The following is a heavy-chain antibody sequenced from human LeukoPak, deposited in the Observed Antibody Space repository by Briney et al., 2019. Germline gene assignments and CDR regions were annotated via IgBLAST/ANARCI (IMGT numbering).Heavy chain of an antibody. V-gene: IGHV4-39*01. CDR3: ARQELVVPFDY. CDR2: IYYSGST. Sequence: PSETLSLTCTVSVGSISSSSYYWGWIRQPPGKGLEWIGSIYYSGSTYYNPSLKSRVTISVDTSKNQFSLKLSSVTAADTAVYYCARQELVVPFDYWGQGTLVTVSS. J-gene: IGHJ4*02. CDR1: VGSISSSSYY. D-gene: IGHD2-8*02.